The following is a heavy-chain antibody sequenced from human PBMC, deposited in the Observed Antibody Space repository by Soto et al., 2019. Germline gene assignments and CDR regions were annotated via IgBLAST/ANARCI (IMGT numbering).Heavy chain of an antibody. CDR3: AKDLLHGSTPRAFDI. D-gene: IGHD3-10*01. V-gene: IGHV3-30*18. Sequence: LRLSCAASGFTFSSYGMHWVRQAPGKGLEWVAVISYDGSNKYYADSVKGRFTISRDNSKNTLYLQMNSLRAEDTAVYYCAKDLLHGSTPRAFDIWGQGTMVTVSS. CDR1: GFTFSSYG. J-gene: IGHJ3*02. CDR2: ISYDGSNK.